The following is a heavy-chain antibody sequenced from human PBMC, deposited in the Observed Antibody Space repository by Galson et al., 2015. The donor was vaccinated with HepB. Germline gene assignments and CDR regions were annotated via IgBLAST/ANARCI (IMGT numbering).Heavy chain of an antibody. D-gene: IGHD4-17*01. V-gene: IGHV5-51*01. CDR2: IYLDDPNT. J-gene: IGHJ2*01. CDR3: ARHITVTGTYWHFDL. Sequence: QSGAEVKKPGESLKISCKGSGNSLVSYWIGWVRQMPGNGLEWMGIIYLDDPNTRYSPSFEGQVTISADKSTSTAYLQWNSLTASDTAMYYCARHITVTGTYWHFDLWGRGTLVTVSS. CDR1: GNSLVSYW.